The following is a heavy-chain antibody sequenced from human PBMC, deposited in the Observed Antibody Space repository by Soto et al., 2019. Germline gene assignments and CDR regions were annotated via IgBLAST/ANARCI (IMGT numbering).Heavy chain of an antibody. V-gene: IGHV3-30*18. CDR3: AKVLSGVVVAATVYGMDV. J-gene: IGHJ6*02. CDR2: ISYDGSNK. CDR1: GFTFSSYG. D-gene: IGHD2-15*01. Sequence: QVQLVESGGGVVQPGRSLRLSCAASGFTFSSYGMHWVRQAPGKGLEWVAVISYDGSNKYYADSVKGRFTISRDNSKNTLYLQMNSLRAEDTAVYYCAKVLSGVVVAATVYGMDVWGQWTTVTVSS.